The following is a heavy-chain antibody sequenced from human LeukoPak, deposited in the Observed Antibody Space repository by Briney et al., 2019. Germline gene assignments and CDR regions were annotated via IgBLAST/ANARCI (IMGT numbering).Heavy chain of an antibody. Sequence: ASVKVSCKVSGYTLTEPSMHWVRQAPGNGLEWMGGFDPEDGEPIYAQKIQGRVTMTEDTSVHTAYMELRSLRSEDTAVYYCVTDIRSGWRNYWGQGTLITVSS. CDR3: VTDIRSGWRNY. CDR2: FDPEDGEP. V-gene: IGHV1-24*01. CDR1: GYTLTEPS. J-gene: IGHJ4*02. D-gene: IGHD6-19*01.